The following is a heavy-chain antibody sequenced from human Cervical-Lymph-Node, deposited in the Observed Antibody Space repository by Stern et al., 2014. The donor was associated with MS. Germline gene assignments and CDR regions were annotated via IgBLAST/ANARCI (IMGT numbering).Heavy chain of an antibody. Sequence: EVQLVESGGGLVQPGGSLRLSWAASGFPFNNYAMNWVRQAPGKGLAWVSAMSPGGTYTYYADSVKGRFTISRDNSTNTVYLQMNSLRAEDSAVYYCAKDRRGDWGQGTLVTVSS. J-gene: IGHJ4*02. CDR2: MSPGGTYT. V-gene: IGHV3-23*04. CDR3: AKDRRGD. CDR1: GFPFNNYA. D-gene: IGHD3-10*01.